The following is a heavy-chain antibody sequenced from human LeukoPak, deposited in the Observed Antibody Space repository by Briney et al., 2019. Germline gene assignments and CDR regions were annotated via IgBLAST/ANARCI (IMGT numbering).Heavy chain of an antibody. J-gene: IGHJ6*03. CDR1: GFTFSSYA. V-gene: IGHV3-23*01. Sequence: GGSLRLSCAASGFTFSSYAMSWVRQAPGQGLEWVSSIVSSGGSTYYADSVKGRFTISRDNSRNTLYLQMHSLRAGDTAVYYCAIRDGSGHHYYMDVWGKGTTVTVSS. CDR3: AIRDGSGHHYYMDV. CDR2: IVSSGGST. D-gene: IGHD1-26*01.